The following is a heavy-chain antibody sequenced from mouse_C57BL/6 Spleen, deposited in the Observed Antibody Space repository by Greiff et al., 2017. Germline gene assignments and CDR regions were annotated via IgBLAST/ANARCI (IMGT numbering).Heavy chain of an antibody. D-gene: IGHD1-1*01. CDR1: GYTFTDYN. Sequence: SGPELVKPGASVKIPCKASGYTFTDYNMDWVKQSHGKSLEWIGDINPNNGGTIYNQKFKGKATLTVDKSSSTAYMELRSLTSEDTAVYYCARSEYYGSSYWFAYWGQGTLVTVSA. J-gene: IGHJ3*01. CDR3: ARSEYYGSSYWFAY. CDR2: INPNNGGT. V-gene: IGHV1-18*01.